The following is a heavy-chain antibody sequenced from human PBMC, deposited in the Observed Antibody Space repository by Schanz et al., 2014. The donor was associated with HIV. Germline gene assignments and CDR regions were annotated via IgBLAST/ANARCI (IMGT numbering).Heavy chain of an antibody. D-gene: IGHD1-1*01. J-gene: IGHJ6*02. Sequence: EVQLVESGGGLVKPGGSLSLSCVASGFTFGDHYMTWVRQAPGKGLEWVSSISTSGYIYYADSVKGRFSISRDSTKNALYLQMNSLRGDDTAVYYCARRDTGTLYYYYHYGMDVWGQGTTVTVSS. CDR2: ISTSGYI. CDR1: GFTFGDHY. CDR3: ARRDTGTLYYYYHYGMDV. V-gene: IGHV3-21*01.